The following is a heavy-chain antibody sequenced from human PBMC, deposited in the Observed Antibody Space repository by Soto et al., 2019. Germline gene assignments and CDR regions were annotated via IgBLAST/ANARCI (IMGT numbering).Heavy chain of an antibody. CDR2: ISDYNGNT. D-gene: IGHD3-10*01. J-gene: IGHJ6*02. CDR1: GYRFIDYG. CDR3: AREGYYSGSGTYSPPRYYGMDA. V-gene: IGHV1-18*01. Sequence: ASVNVSCKASGYRFIDYGITWVRQAPGQGLEWMGWISDYNGNTHYGKKFQGRVTMTTDTSTRTAYMELKSLRSDDTAVYFCAREGYYSGSGTYSPPRYYGMDAWGQGTTVTVSS.